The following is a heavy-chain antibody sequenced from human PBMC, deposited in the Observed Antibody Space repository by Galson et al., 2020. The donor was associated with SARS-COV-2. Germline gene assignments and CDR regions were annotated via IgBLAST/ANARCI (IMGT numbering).Heavy chain of an antibody. CDR3: ARARIAVAGTGSRSPLYFDY. D-gene: IGHD6-19*01. V-gene: IGHV1-18*01. J-gene: IGHJ4*02. CDR2: ISDYNGNT. Sequence: ASVKVSCKASGYTFTSYGISWVRQAPGQGLELMGWISDYNGNTNYAQKLQGRVTMTTDTSTSTAYMELRSLRSDDTAVYYCARARIAVAGTGSRSPLYFDYWGQGTLVTVSS. CDR1: GYTFTSYG.